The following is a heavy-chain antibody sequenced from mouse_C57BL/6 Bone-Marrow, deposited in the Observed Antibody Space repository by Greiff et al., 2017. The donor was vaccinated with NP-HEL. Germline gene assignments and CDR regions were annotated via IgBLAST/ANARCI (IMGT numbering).Heavy chain of an antibody. V-gene: IGHV2-9*01. J-gene: IGHJ3*01. CDR2: IWGGGST. CDR3: AKHQNWDVFAY. Sequence: VKLMESGPGLVASSQSLSITCTVSGFSLTSHGVDWVRQPPGKGLEWLGVIWGGGSTNYNSALMSRLSISKDNSKRQVFLKMNSLQTDDTAMYYCAKHQNWDVFAYWGQGSLVTVSA. D-gene: IGHD4-1*01. CDR1: GFSLTSHG.